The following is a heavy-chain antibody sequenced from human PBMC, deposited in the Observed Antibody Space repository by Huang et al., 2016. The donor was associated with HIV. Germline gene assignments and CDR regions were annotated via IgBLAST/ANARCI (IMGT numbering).Heavy chain of an antibody. Sequence: QVQLQESGPGLVKPSETLSLTCTVSGGSVSSGSYYWSWIRQPPGKGLEWIGYIYYSGSTNYNPSLKSRGTISVDTSKNQFSLKLSSVTAADTAVYYCARGTGSGSFDYWGQGTLVTVSS. D-gene: IGHD3-10*01. CDR3: ARGTGSGSFDY. CDR2: IYYSGST. J-gene: IGHJ4*02. V-gene: IGHV4-61*01. CDR1: GGSVSSGSYY.